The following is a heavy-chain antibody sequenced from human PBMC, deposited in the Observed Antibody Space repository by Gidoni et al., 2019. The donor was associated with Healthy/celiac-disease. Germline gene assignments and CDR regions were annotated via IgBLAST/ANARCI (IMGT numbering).Heavy chain of an antibody. V-gene: IGHV3-49*05. D-gene: IGHD6-19*01. CDR3: TRGAYEWMVLESDY. CDR1: GFTFGDYA. J-gene: IGHJ4*02. CDR2: IRSKAYGGTT. Sequence: EVQLVESGGGLLKPWRSLRLSCTASGFTFGDYAMSWFRQAPGKGLEWVGFIRSKAYGGTTEYAASVKGRFTISRDDSKSIDYLQMNSLKSEETAVYYCTRGAYEWMVLESDYWGQGTLVTVSS.